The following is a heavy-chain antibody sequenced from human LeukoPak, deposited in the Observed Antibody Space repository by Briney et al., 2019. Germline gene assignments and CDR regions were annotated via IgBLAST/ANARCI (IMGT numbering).Heavy chain of an antibody. CDR1: GFTFSSYW. D-gene: IGHD3-22*01. Sequence: GGSLRLSCAASGFTFSSYWMHWVRQVPGKGLVWVSRINSDGSNTSYADSVKGRFTISRDNAKNTLYLQMNRLRAEDAAVYYCARALELVYYDSSGYDYWGQGTLVIVSS. CDR3: ARALELVYYDSSGYDY. J-gene: IGHJ4*02. CDR2: INSDGSNT. V-gene: IGHV3-74*01.